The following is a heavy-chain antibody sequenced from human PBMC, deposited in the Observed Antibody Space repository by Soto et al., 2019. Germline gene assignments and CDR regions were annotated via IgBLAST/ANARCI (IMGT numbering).Heavy chain of an antibody. J-gene: IGHJ4*02. Sequence: QVQLVESGGGVVQPGRSLRLSCAASGFTFSSYGMHWVRQAPAKGLEWVAVISYDGSNKYYADSVKGRFTISRDNSKNTLYLQMNSLRAEDTAVYYCAKAYYYGSGGYTYYFDYWGQGTLVTVSS. D-gene: IGHD3-10*01. CDR2: ISYDGSNK. CDR3: AKAYYYGSGGYTYYFDY. CDR1: GFTFSSYG. V-gene: IGHV3-30*18.